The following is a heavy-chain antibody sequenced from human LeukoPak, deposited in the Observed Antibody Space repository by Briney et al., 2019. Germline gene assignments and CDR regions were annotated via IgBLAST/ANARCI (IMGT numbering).Heavy chain of an antibody. Sequence: GASVKVSCKASGGTFSSYAISWVRQAPGQGLEWMGGIIPIFGTANYAQKFQGRVTITADKSTSTVYMELSSLRSEDTAVYYCARAAVGDYCSSTSCYLDAFDIWGQGTMVTVSS. V-gene: IGHV1-69*06. CDR2: IIPIFGTA. J-gene: IGHJ3*02. CDR3: ARAAVGDYCSSTSCYLDAFDI. D-gene: IGHD2-2*01. CDR1: GGTFSSYA.